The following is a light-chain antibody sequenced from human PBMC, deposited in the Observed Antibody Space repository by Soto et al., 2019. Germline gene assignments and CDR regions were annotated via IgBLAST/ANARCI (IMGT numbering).Light chain of an antibody. CDR1: QSVSSF. CDR2: DAS. J-gene: IGKJ4*01. Sequence: EVVLTQSPATLSLSPGERATLSCRASQSVSSFLAWYQQKRGQAPRLLIYDASKRAAGIPARFSGSGSGTVFTITISSLEPEDVAVYYCQQRSNWLTFGGGTKVEIK. V-gene: IGKV3-11*01. CDR3: QQRSNWLT.